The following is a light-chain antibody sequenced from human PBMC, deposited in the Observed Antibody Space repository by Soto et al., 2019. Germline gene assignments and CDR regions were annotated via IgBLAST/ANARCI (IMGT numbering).Light chain of an antibody. J-gene: IGKJ5*01. CDR1: QSVHTF. Sequence: IVLTHSLDTLSLSKREGASLSCRASQSVHTFLAWYQQKPGQAPRLLIYGASTRATGVPARFSGSGSGTDFTLTISSLEPEDFAVYYCHQRSNWPPDTFGQGTRLEI. V-gene: IGKV3-11*01. CDR2: GAS. CDR3: HQRSNWPPDT.